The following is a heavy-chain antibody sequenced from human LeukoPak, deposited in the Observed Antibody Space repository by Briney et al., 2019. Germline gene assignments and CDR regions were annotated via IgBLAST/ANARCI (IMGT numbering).Heavy chain of an antibody. CDR3: ARRLDSSGWYNY. CDR1: GFTFSSYA. CDR2: INHSGST. D-gene: IGHD6-19*01. J-gene: IGHJ4*02. V-gene: IGHV4-34*01. Sequence: GSLRLSCAASGFTFSSYAMSWIRQPPGKGLEWIGEINHSGSTNYNLSLKSRVTISVDTSKNQFSLKLSSVTAADTAVYYCARRLDSSGWYNYWGQGTLVTVSS.